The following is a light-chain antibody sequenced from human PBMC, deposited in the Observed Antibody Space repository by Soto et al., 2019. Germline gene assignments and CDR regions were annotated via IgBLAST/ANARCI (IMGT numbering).Light chain of an antibody. V-gene: IGLV2-8*01. CDR1: SSDVGGYNY. CDR2: EVS. J-gene: IGLJ3*02. Sequence: QSALTQPPSASGSPGQSVTISCTGTSSDVGGYNYVSWYQQHPGKAPKLMIYEVSKRPSGVPDRFSGSKSGNTASLTVSGLQAEDEADYYCSSYAGSNNLRWVFGGGTKVTVL. CDR3: SSYAGSNNLRWV.